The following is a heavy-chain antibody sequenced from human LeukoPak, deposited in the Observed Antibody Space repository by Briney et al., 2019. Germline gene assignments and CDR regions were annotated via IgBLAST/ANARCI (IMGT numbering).Heavy chain of an antibody. CDR3: TKDRKIAAADYYFDC. CDR2: IWYDGSNK. Sequence: GGSLRLSCAASRFTFSNYGMHWVRQAPGKGLEWVAVIWYDGSNKYYADSVKGRFTISRDNSKNTLDLQMNSLTTEDTALYYCTKDRKIAAADYYFDCWGQGTLVTVSS. V-gene: IGHV3-30*02. CDR1: RFTFSNYG. D-gene: IGHD6-13*01. J-gene: IGHJ4*02.